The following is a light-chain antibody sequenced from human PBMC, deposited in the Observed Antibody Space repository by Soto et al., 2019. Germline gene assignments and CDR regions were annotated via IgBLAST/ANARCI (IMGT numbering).Light chain of an antibody. CDR3: QQLNTYPLT. J-gene: IGKJ4*01. CDR1: QDIGTS. V-gene: IGKV1-9*01. Sequence: DIQLNQSPSFLSASVRDRVTITCRASQDIGTSLAWYQQRPGKAPKVLITAASTSQSEVPPRFSGSGSGTEFTLTISSLQPEDLATYYCQQLNTYPLTFGGGTKVEI. CDR2: AAS.